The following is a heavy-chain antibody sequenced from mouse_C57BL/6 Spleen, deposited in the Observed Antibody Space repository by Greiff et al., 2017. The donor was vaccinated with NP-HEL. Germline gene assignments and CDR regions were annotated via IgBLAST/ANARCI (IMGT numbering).Heavy chain of an antibody. D-gene: IGHD2-5*01. Sequence: VQLQQSGAELVRPGSSVKLSCKASGYTFTSYWMHWVKQRPIQGLEWIGNIDPSDSETHYNQKFKDKATLTVDKSSSTAYMQLSSLTSEDSAVYYCARNPYYSNYDYYAMDYWGQGTSVTVSS. J-gene: IGHJ4*01. CDR3: ARNPYYSNYDYYAMDY. V-gene: IGHV1-52*01. CDR1: GYTFTSYW. CDR2: IDPSDSET.